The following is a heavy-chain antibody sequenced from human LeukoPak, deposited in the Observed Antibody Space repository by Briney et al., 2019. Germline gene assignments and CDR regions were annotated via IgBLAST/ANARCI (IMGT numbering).Heavy chain of an antibody. CDR1: GGSISSYY. CDR2: IYYSGST. V-gene: IGHV4-59*01. J-gene: IGHJ2*01. D-gene: IGHD3-3*01. CDR3: AGDGVDDWYFDL. Sequence: SSETLSLTCTVSGGSISSYYWSWIRQPPGKGLEWIGYIYYSGSTNYNPSLKSRVTISVATSKNQFSLKLSSVAAADTAVYYCAGDGVDDWYFDLWGRGTLVTVSS.